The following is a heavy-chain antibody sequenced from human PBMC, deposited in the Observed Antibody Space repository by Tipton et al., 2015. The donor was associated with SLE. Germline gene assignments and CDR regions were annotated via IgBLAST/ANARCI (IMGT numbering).Heavy chain of an antibody. CDR1: GGSISSSSYY. J-gene: IGHJ5*02. CDR2: IYYSGTT. D-gene: IGHD6-13*01. CDR3: ARHSSSWYKDWFDP. Sequence: TLSLTCTVSGGSISSSSYYWGWIRQPPGKGLEWVGSIYYSGTTYYHPSLKSRVTISVDTSKNQFSLKLSSGTAADSAVYYCARHSSSWYKDWFDPWGQGTLVTVSS. V-gene: IGHV4-39*01.